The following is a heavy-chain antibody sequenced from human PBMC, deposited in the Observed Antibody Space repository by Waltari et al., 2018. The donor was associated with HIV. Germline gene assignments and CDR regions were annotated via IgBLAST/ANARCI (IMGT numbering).Heavy chain of an antibody. Sequence: EVKALECGLAFFQPGGSHRPPGAALVFHFRNFGRSRIRQAPGKGLEWVSTISGSGGSTYYADSVKGRFTVSRDNSKNTLYLQMNSLRAEYTAVYFCVKEHQYSHSWYSYYGMDVWGQGTTVTVSS. CDR3: VKEHQYSHSWYSYYGMDV. CDR1: VFHFRNFG. V-gene: IGHV3-23*01. D-gene: IGHD6-13*01. CDR2: ISGSGGST. J-gene: IGHJ6*02.